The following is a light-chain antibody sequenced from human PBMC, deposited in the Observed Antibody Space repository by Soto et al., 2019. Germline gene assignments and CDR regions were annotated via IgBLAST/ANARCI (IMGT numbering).Light chain of an antibody. V-gene: IGLV1-40*01. Sequence: QSVLTRPPSVFGAPGQRVTISCTGSSSNIGAGYDVHWYQQLPGTAPKLLIYGNSNRPSGVPDRFSGSKSGTSASLAITGLQAEDEADYYCQSYDSSLSGYVFGPGTKATVL. CDR2: GNS. CDR3: QSYDSSLSGYV. CDR1: SSNIGAGYD. J-gene: IGLJ1*01.